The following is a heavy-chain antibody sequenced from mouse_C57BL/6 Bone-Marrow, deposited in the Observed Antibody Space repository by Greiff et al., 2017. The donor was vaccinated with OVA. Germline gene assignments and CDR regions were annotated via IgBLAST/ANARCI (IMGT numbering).Heavy chain of an antibody. CDR3: ARDAGLPCAIDD. J-gene: IGHJ4*01. CDR2: SRNKANDYTT. CDR1: GFTFSDFY. Sequence: EVQGVESGGGLVQSGRSLRLSCATSGFTFSDFYMAWVRQAPGKGLEWIAASRNKANDYTTEYSASVKGRFIVSRDTSQSILYIQMNGLRAEDTAIYYCARDAGLPCAIDDWGQGTSVTVSS. V-gene: IGHV7-1*01. D-gene: IGHD2-4*01.